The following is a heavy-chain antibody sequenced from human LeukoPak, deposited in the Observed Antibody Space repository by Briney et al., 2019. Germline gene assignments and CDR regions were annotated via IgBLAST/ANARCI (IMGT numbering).Heavy chain of an antibody. CDR3: ARARGGYDFDY. Sequence: GGSLRLSCAASRFTFSSYWMSWVRQAPGKGLGWVANIKQDGSEKYYVDSVKGRFTISRDNAKNSLYLQLNSLRAEDTAVYYCARARGGYDFDYWGQGTLVTASS. CDR2: IKQDGSEK. J-gene: IGHJ4*02. D-gene: IGHD5-12*01. V-gene: IGHV3-7*03. CDR1: RFTFSSYW.